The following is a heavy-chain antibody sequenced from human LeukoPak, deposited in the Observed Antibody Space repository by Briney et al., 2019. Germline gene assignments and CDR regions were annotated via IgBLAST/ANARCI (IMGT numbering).Heavy chain of an antibody. Sequence: GASVKVSCKASGGTFSSYAISWVRQAPRHGLEWMGGIIPFFGTANYAQKFQGRVTITADESTSTVYLELSSLRSDDTAVYYCATTEPPHLRYYTTYYFDHWGQGTLVTVSS. J-gene: IGHJ4*02. D-gene: IGHD2/OR15-2a*01. CDR3: ATTEPPHLRYYTTYYFDH. V-gene: IGHV1-69*13. CDR2: IIPFFGTA. CDR1: GGTFSSYA.